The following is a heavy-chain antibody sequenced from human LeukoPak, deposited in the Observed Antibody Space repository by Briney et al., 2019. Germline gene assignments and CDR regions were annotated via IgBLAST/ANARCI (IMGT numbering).Heavy chain of an antibody. CDR2: IQYDGSIK. J-gene: IGHJ4*02. CDR3: AKLVLRYFDWLMDY. D-gene: IGHD3-9*01. CDR1: RFTFSSYG. Sequence: PGGSLRLSCAASRFTFSSYGMHWVRQAPGKGLEWLAFIQYDGSIKLYADSVKGRFTISRDNSKNTLYLQMNSLRVEDTALYSCAKLVLRYFDWLMDYWGQGTLVTVSS. V-gene: IGHV3-30*02.